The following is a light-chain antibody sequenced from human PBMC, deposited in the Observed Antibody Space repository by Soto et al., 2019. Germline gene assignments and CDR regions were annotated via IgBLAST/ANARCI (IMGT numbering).Light chain of an antibody. Sequence: DIVMTQSPDCLAVSLGGRATINCKSSQSVFFTSNNKNYLAWYQQKPGQPPNLLIYWASTRESGVPDRFSGSGSGTELTLTISSLQPDDFATYYCQHYNSYSEAFGQGTKVDI. CDR1: QSVFFTSNNKNY. CDR3: QHYNSYSEA. J-gene: IGKJ1*01. V-gene: IGKV4-1*01. CDR2: WAS.